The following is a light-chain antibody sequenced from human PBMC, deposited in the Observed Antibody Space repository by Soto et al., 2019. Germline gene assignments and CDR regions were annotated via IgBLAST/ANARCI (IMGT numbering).Light chain of an antibody. CDR1: QDLTNY. Sequence: DIQMTQSPPSLAASVGDRVTITCQASQDLTNYLNWYQQKPGEAPKLLIYDTITLEEGVPSRFSGGGSGPDFTFTINGLQPEDAAIYSCQHYVNLPYTFGQGTKLEIK. CDR2: DTI. V-gene: IGKV1-33*01. J-gene: IGKJ2*01. CDR3: QHYVNLPYT.